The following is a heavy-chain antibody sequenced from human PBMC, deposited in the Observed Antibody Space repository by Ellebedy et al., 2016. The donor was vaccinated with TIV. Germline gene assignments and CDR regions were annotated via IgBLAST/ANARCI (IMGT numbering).Heavy chain of an antibody. J-gene: IGHJ6*02. CDR3: ARIPAWFGEFDYYYYGMDV. V-gene: IGHV2-5*08. CDR2: IYWNDDK. Sequence: SGPTLVKPTQTLTLTCTFSGFSLSTSGMCVSWIRQPPGKALEWLALIYWNDDKRYSPSLKSRLTITKDHSKNQVVLTMTNMDPVDTATYYCARIPAWFGEFDYYYYGMDVWGQGTTVTVSS. CDR1: GFSLSTSGMC. D-gene: IGHD3-10*01.